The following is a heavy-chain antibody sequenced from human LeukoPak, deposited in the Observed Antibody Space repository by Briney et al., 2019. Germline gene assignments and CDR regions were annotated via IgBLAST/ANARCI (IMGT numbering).Heavy chain of an antibody. CDR2: IYYSGST. V-gene: IGHV4-39*01. D-gene: IGHD3-22*01. J-gene: IGHJ3*02. CDR1: GGSISSSSYY. Sequence: SETLPLTCTVSGGSISSSSYYWGWIRQPPGKGLEWIGSIYYSGSTYYNPSLKSRVTISVDTSKNQFSLKLSSVTAADTAVYYCARISYDSSGYYYETNPRDAFDIWGQGTMVTVSS. CDR3: ARISYDSSGYYYETNPRDAFDI.